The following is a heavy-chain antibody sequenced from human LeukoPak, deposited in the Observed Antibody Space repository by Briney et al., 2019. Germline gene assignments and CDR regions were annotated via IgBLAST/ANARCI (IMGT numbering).Heavy chain of an antibody. J-gene: IGHJ2*01. CDR1: GFSFSRHG. CDR2: ISSDGTKK. Sequence: PGGSLRLSCVAPGFSFSRHGMHWVRQTPGKGLEWVAVISSDGTKKDYADSVKGRFTVSRDNSKNTLYVQMNRLRPEDTALYYCTKDYGSADYGNYWYSDLWGRGTLVMVSS. CDR3: TKDYGSADYGNYWYSDL. V-gene: IGHV3-30*18. D-gene: IGHD3-10*01.